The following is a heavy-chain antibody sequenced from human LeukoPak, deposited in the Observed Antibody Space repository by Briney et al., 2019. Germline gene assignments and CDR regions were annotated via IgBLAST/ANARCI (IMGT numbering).Heavy chain of an antibody. V-gene: IGHV3-48*04. CDR3: ARASDWYPDFNH. Sequence: GGSLRLSCAASRFTFSSYVMSWVRQAPGKGLEWLSSIASSGSGGSAIYYADSVKGRFTISRDNAKNSLSLQMSILRAEDTAVYYCARASDWYPDFNHWGQGTLVTISS. CDR1: RFTFSSYV. J-gene: IGHJ4*02. D-gene: IGHD3-9*01. CDR2: IASSGSGGSAI.